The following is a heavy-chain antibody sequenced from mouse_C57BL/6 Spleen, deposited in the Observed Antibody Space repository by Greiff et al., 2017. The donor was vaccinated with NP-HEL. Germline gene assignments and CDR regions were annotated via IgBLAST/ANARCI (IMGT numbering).Heavy chain of an antibody. V-gene: IGHV1-26*01. Sequence: EVQLQQSGPELVKPGASVKISCKASGYTFTDYYMNWVKQSHGKSLEWIGDINPNNGGTSYNQKFKGKATLTVDKSSSTAYMELRSLTSEDSAVYYCASDYYGSSKGFAYWGQGTLVTVSA. CDR3: ASDYYGSSKGFAY. CDR2: INPNNGGT. CDR1: GYTFTDYY. D-gene: IGHD1-1*01. J-gene: IGHJ3*01.